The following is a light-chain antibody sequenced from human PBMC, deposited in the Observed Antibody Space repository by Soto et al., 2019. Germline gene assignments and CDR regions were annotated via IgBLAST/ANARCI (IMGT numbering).Light chain of an antibody. V-gene: IGKV1-39*01. CDR2: RAS. Sequence: DIQMTQSPSSLSASVGDRVTISCRASQTITTFLNWYQQKPGTAPRLLIYRASSVKSGVPPRFSGSGSGRDVTLTISSLRPEDTATYLCQQSYSSPPWTFGQGTKVEVK. CDR3: QQSYSSPPWT. J-gene: IGKJ1*01. CDR1: QTITTF.